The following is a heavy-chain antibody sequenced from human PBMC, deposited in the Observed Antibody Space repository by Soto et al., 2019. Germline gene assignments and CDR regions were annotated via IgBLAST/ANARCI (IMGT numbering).Heavy chain of an antibody. D-gene: IGHD5-18*01. V-gene: IGHV3-30*18. CDR1: RFTFSSYG. CDR3: AKELDTARDCFDH. J-gene: IGHJ5*02. CDR2: ISYDGSNK. Sequence: GSLILSCSAARFTFSSYGMHWVRQAPGKGLEWVAVISYDGSNKYYADSVKGRFTISRDNSKNTLYLQMNSLRAEDTAVYYCAKELDTARDCFDHWGQGTLVTVSS.